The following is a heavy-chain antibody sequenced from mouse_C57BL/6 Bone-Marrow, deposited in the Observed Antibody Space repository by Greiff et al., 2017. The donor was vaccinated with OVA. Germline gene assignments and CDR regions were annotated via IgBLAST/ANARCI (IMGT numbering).Heavy chain of an antibody. CDR2: IDPENGDT. J-gene: IGHJ1*03. Sequence: DVHLVESGAELVRPGASVKLSCTASGFNIKDDYMHWVKQRPEQGLEWIGWIDPENGDTEYASKFQGKATITADTSSNTAYLQLSSLTSEDTAVYYYTFIVYYYGSSYGGDWYFDVWGTGTTVTVSS. CDR3: TFIVYYYGSSYGGDWYFDV. CDR1: GFNIKDDY. D-gene: IGHD1-1*01. V-gene: IGHV14-4*01.